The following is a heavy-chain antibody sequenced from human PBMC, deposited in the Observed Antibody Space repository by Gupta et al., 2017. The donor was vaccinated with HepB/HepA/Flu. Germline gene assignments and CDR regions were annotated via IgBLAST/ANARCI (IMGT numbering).Heavy chain of an antibody. Sequence: EVQLVESGGGLVQPGGSLRLSCAASGFIFSSYWMHWVRQAPGKGLVWVSRINRDGSSSNYAASVKGRFTISRDNANNTLYLQMNSLRDEDTAVYYCGRDYSGSPDYWGQGTLGTVSS. CDR2: INRDGSSS. D-gene: IGHD1-26*01. V-gene: IGHV3-74*01. CDR3: GRDYSGSPDY. CDR1: GFIFSSYW. J-gene: IGHJ4*02.